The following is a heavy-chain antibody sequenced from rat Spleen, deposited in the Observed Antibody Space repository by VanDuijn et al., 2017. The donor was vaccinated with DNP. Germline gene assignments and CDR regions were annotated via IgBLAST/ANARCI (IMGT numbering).Heavy chain of an antibody. J-gene: IGHJ4*01. CDR1: GFSLTSYG. D-gene: IGHD3-8*01. Sequence: SGFSLTSYGVSWIHQPPGKGLEWMGVIWTGGSTAYNSLLKSRLSITRDTSKSQVFLKMNSLQTADTATYYCAGVPNTYYVMDAWGQGASVTVSS. CDR2: IWTGGST. V-gene: IGHV2-43*01. CDR3: AGVPNTYYVMDA.